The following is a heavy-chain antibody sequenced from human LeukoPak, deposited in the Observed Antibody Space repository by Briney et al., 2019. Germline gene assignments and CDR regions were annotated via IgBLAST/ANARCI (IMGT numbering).Heavy chain of an antibody. CDR1: GFTFSDYY. J-gene: IGHJ4*02. CDR3: ARGEYYESSGYYHYDY. Sequence: GGSLRLSCAASGFTFSDYYMSWIRQAPGKGLEWISYISSSGSTKYYAYSVKGRFTISRDNAKKSLYLQMNSLSVEDTAVYYCARGEYYESSGYYHYDYWGQGTLVTVSS. D-gene: IGHD3-22*01. CDR2: ISSSGSTK. V-gene: IGHV3-11*01.